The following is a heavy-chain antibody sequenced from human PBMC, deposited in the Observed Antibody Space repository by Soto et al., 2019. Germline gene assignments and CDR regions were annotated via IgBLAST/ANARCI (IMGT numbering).Heavy chain of an antibody. V-gene: IGHV2-5*01. Sequence: QITLKESGPTLVKPTQTLTLTCTFSGFSLSTSGVGVGWIRQPPGKALEWLALIYWNDDKRYSPSLKSRLTITKDSSKNQVVLTMTNMDPVDTATYYCAHSHSGWTYFDYWGQGTLVTVSS. CDR3: AHSHSGWTYFDY. CDR1: GFSLSTSGVG. CDR2: IYWNDDK. J-gene: IGHJ4*02. D-gene: IGHD6-19*01.